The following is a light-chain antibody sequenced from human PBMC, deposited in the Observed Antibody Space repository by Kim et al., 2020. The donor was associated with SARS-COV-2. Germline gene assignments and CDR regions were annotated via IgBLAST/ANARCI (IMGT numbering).Light chain of an antibody. CDR1: QSIANW. CDR2: GAS. J-gene: IGKJ2*01. CDR3: QQYSNYPRT. V-gene: IGKV1-5*01. Sequence: GDRVTITCRASQSIANWLAWYQQKPGQAPNLLIFGASNLESGVPSRFSGSGSGTEFTLTISSLQPEDFATYSCQQYSNYPRTFGQGTKLEIK.